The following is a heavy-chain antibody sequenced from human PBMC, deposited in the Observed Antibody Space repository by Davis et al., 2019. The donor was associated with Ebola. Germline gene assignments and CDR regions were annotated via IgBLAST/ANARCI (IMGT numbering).Heavy chain of an antibody. CDR1: GFTFSDYY. CDR2: ISSSSSYT. J-gene: IGHJ6*02. Sequence: GESLKTSCAASGFTFSDYYMSWIRQAPGKGLEWVSYISSSSSYTNYADTVKGRFTISRDNAKNSLYPQMNSLRAEDTAVYYCARFCSSTSCYLGYYYYGMDVWGQGTTVTVSS. V-gene: IGHV3-11*06. D-gene: IGHD2-2*01. CDR3: ARFCSSTSCYLGYYYYGMDV.